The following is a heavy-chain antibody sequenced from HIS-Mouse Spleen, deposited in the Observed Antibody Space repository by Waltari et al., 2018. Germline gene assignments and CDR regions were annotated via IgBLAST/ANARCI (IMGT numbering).Heavy chain of an antibody. D-gene: IGHD3-9*01. CDR1: GFTFSSYS. J-gene: IGHJ4*02. Sequence: EVQLVESGGGLVKPGGSLRLSCAASGFTFSSYSMNWVRQAPGKGLGWVSSISSSSYIYYADSVKGRFTISRDNAKNSLYLQMNSLRAEDTAVYYCASLYYDILTGYYRDYWGQGTLVTVSS. V-gene: IGHV3-21*01. CDR3: ASLYYDILTGYYRDY. CDR2: ISSSSYI.